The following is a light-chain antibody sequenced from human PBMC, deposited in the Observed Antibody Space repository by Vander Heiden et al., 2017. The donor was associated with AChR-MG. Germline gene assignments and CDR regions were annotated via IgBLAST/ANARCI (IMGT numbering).Light chain of an antibody. CDR3: QQYDSWQT. Sequence: IVMTQSPVTLSASPGETATLSCRASQSVNRNLAWYQQKPGQTPRLLIYESSARATGIPARFSGSGSGTEFSLTISSLQSEDFAVYYWQQYDSWQTFGQRTKVE. J-gene: IGKJ1*01. V-gene: IGKV3-15*01. CDR1: QSVNRN. CDR2: ESS.